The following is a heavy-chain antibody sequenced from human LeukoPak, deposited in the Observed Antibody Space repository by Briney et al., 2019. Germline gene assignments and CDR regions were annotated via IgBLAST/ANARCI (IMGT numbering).Heavy chain of an antibody. CDR2: INHSGST. CDR1: GGSFSGYY. CDR3: ARGLGHYGSGSYYTP. J-gene: IGHJ5*02. V-gene: IGHV4-34*01. Sequence: KPSETLSLTCAVYGGSFSGYYWSWIRQPPGKGLEWIGEINHSGSTNYNPSLKSRVTISVDTSKNQFSLKLSSVTAADTAVYYCARGLGHYGSGSYYTPWGQGTLVTVSS. D-gene: IGHD3-10*01.